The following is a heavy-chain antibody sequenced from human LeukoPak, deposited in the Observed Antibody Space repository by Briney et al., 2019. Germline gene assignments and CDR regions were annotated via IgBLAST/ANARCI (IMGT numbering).Heavy chain of an antibody. J-gene: IGHJ4*02. CDR3: ARDLGYNSESL. D-gene: IGHD3-10*01. V-gene: IGHV1-46*01. CDR2: INPVGGSV. Sequence: GASVKFSCKASGYTVTNYVIHCVRQAPGQGVEWMGLINPVGGSVTYSQKFQGRVTLTRDRSTNTLYMELSGLRSDDTAVYYCARDLGYNSESLWGQGTLVPVSS. CDR1: GYTVTNYV.